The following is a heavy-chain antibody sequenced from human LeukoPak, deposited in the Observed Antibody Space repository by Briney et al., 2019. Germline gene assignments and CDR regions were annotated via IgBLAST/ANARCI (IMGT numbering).Heavy chain of an antibody. CDR1: GFTFSSNW. J-gene: IGHJ4*02. Sequence: GGSLRLSCAASGFTFSSNWMGWVRQAPGKGLEWVANIKQDGSEKYYVDSVKGRFTISRDNAKNLLFLQMNSLRAEDTAVYYCAREAWSSAWYWGQGTLVTVSS. CDR3: AREAWSSAWY. D-gene: IGHD6-19*01. V-gene: IGHV3-7*03. CDR2: IKQDGSEK.